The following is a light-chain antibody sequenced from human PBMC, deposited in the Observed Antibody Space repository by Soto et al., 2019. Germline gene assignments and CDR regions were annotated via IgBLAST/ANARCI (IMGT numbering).Light chain of an antibody. CDR3: HQLNSYPHT. V-gene: IGKV1-9*01. J-gene: IGKJ5*01. CDR1: QGISSY. Sequence: DIQLTQSPSFLSASVGDRVTITSRASQGISSYLAWYQQIPGKAPNLLIYAASTLQSGVPSRFSGSGSGTEFTLTISSLQPEDFATYYCHQLNSYPHTFGQGTRLEMK. CDR2: AAS.